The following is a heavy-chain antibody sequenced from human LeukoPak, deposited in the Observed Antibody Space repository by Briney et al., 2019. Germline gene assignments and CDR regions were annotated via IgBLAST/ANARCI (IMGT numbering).Heavy chain of an antibody. CDR1: GGSSSGYY. CDR2: INHSGST. V-gene: IGHV4-34*01. Sequence: PSETLSLTCAVYGGSSSGYYWSWIRQPPGKGLEWIGEINHSGSTNYNPSLKSRVTISVDTSKNQFSLKLSSVTAADTAVYYCARGPSEVGSLNWFDPWGQGTLVTVSS. CDR3: ARGPSEVGSLNWFDP. D-gene: IGHD1-26*01. J-gene: IGHJ5*02.